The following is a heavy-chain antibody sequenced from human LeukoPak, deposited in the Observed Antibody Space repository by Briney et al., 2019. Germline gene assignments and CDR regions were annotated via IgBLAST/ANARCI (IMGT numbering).Heavy chain of an antibody. Sequence: SETLSLTCTVSGGSVSSGSYYWSWIRQPPGKGLEWIGYIYYSGSTNYNPSLKSRVTISVDTSKNQFSLKLSSVTAADTAVYYCARERVDYYDSSGYPTRAFDIWGQGTMVTVSS. CDR3: ARERVDYYDSSGYPTRAFDI. J-gene: IGHJ3*02. D-gene: IGHD3-22*01. V-gene: IGHV4-61*01. CDR2: IYYSGST. CDR1: GGSVSSGSYY.